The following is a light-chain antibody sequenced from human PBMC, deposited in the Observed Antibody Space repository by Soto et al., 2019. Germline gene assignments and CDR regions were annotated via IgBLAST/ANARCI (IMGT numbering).Light chain of an antibody. CDR1: QGISSY. CDR2: ASS. Sequence: DIPLTQSPSFLSASVGDRVTISCRASQGISSYLAWYQQTPGKAPKLLIYASSTLQSGVPSRFSGSGSGTEFTLTIGSLQPEDFANYYCQQLNTFPVTFGQGTRLDI. J-gene: IGKJ5*01. V-gene: IGKV1-9*01. CDR3: QQLNTFPVT.